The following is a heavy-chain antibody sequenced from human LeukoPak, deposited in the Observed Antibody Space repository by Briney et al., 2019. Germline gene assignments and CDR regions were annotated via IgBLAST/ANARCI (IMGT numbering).Heavy chain of an antibody. Sequence: SETLSLTCTVSGGSISSSSYYWSWIRQPPGKGLEWIGYIYYSGSTNYNPSLKSRITISVDTTKNQFSLKLSSVTAADTAVYYCARYGGHFFDYWGQRTLVTVSS. CDR1: GGSISSSSYY. CDR2: IYYSGST. V-gene: IGHV4-61*01. CDR3: ARYGGHFFDY. J-gene: IGHJ4*02. D-gene: IGHD4/OR15-4a*01.